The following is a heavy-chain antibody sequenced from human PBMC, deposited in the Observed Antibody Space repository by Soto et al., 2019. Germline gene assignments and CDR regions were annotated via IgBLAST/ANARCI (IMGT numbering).Heavy chain of an antibody. CDR3: ARVPRKIVAMVTGDY. Sequence: QVQLVQSGPEVMKPGASVKVSCKTSGYTFTSFGISWVRQAPRQGLEWMGWISSNTGNTKYAEKFQGRVTLSTYTSTRTAFMELRSLRSDDTAVYYCARVPRKIVAMVTGDYWGQGTLVTVSS. CDR2: ISSNTGNT. D-gene: IGHD2-15*01. CDR1: GYTFTSFG. V-gene: IGHV1-18*04. J-gene: IGHJ4*02.